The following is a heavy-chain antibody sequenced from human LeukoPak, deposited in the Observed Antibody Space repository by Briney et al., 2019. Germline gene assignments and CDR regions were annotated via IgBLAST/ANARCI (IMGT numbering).Heavy chain of an antibody. J-gene: IGHJ4*02. CDR3: ATFVRYYDSSGSLHY. V-gene: IGHV1-24*01. CDR2: FDPEDGET. CDR1: GYTLTKLS. D-gene: IGHD3-22*01. Sequence: ASVKVSCKVFGYTLTKLSMHWVRQAPGKGLKWMGGFDPEDGETIYAQKFQGRVTMTEDTSTDTAYMELSRLRSVDPAVNYCATFVRYYDSSGSLHYWGQGTLVTVSS.